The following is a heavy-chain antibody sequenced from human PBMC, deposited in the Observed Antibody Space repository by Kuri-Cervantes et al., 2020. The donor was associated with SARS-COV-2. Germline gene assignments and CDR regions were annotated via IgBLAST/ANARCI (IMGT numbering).Heavy chain of an antibody. CDR2: IVVGSGNT. Sequence: SVKVSCKASGFTFTSSAVQWVRQARGQRLEWIGWIVVGSGNTNYAQKFQERVTITRDMSTSTAYMELSSLRSEDTAVYYCARERCMLYGYRCSYFDYWGQGTLVTVSS. D-gene: IGHD2-8*01. J-gene: IGHJ4*02. CDR3: ARERCMLYGYRCSYFDY. V-gene: IGHV1-58*01. CDR1: GFTFTSSA.